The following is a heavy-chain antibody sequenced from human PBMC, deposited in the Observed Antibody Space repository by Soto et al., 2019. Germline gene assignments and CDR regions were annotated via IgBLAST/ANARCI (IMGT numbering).Heavy chain of an antibody. Sequence: VKVACKASGGPFISCAFIWVRQSPGQGLEWMGGIIPMFSKADSAQKFQDRVTINADESTSTAYMELNSLRSEDTAVYYCATRLVVVQAATNYYYYGMDVWGQGTTVTVSS. CDR1: GGPFISCA. J-gene: IGHJ6*02. CDR3: ATRLVVVQAATNYYYYGMDV. CDR2: IIPMFSKA. D-gene: IGHD2-2*01. V-gene: IGHV1-69*01.